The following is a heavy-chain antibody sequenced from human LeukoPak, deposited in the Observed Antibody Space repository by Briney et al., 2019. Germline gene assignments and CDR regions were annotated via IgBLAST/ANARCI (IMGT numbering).Heavy chain of an antibody. J-gene: IGHJ3*02. CDR1: ARSFSGYY. V-gene: IGHV4-34*01. Sequence: PSETLSLTCAVYARSFSGYYWSWIRQPAGKWLEWIGEINDSGSTNYNPSLKSRVTISVDTSKTQFSLKRSSVTAADTAVYYCARGRRGGYGDDAFDIWGQGTMVTVSS. CDR2: INDSGST. CDR3: ARGRRGGYGDDAFDI. D-gene: IGHD1-26*01.